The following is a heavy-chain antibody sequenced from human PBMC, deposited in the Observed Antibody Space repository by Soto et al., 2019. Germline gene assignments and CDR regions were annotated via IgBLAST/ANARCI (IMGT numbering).Heavy chain of an antibody. V-gene: IGHV3-30*18. J-gene: IGHJ4*02. CDR3: AKNLGSSGWYFDY. Sequence: QVQLVESGGGVVQPGRSLRLSCAASGFTFSSYGMHWVRQAPGKGLEWVAVISSDGSNKYYADSVKGRFTISRDNSKNTLYLQMNSLRAEDTAVYYCAKNLGSSGWYFDYWGQGTLVTVSS. D-gene: IGHD6-19*01. CDR1: GFTFSSYG. CDR2: ISSDGSNK.